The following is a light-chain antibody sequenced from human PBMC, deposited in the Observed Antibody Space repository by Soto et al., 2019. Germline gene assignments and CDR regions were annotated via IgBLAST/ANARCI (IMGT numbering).Light chain of an antibody. Sequence: EIVFTQSPSTLSLSTGERATLSCRASQSVSSYLAWYQQKPGQAPRLLIYGASARATGIPARFSGTGSGTEFTLTISNLQSEDFAVYYCQQYSSWPPWTFGQGTKVDI. J-gene: IGKJ1*01. CDR3: QQYSSWPPWT. CDR2: GAS. V-gene: IGKV3-15*01. CDR1: QSVSSY.